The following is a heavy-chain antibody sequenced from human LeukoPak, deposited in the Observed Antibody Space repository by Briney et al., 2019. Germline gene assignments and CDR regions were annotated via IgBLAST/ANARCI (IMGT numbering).Heavy chain of an antibody. Sequence: RSLRLSCAASGFTFSTYTMHWVRQAPGKGLEWVAVISYDGSKKYCADSVKGRFTVSRDNSKNTLYLQMNSLRAEDTAVYYCAREHNSFSAAPFDYWGQGTLVTVSS. CDR2: ISYDGSKK. V-gene: IGHV3-30-3*01. CDR3: AREHNSFSAAPFDY. D-gene: IGHD2/OR15-2a*01. CDR1: GFTFSTYT. J-gene: IGHJ4*02.